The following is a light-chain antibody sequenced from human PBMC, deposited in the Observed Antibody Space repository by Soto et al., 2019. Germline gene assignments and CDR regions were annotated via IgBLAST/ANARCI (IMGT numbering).Light chain of an antibody. Sequence: VVLSQSPATLXVSXXXXAXXXCXASQSVNTNFAWYQQKPGQAPRLLIYGASTRATGIPARFSGSGSGTEFTLTISSLQSEDFAVYYCQQYNNWPSWTFGQGTKVDIK. J-gene: IGKJ1*01. CDR3: QQYNNWPSWT. CDR1: QSVNTN. V-gene: IGKV3-15*01. CDR2: GAS.